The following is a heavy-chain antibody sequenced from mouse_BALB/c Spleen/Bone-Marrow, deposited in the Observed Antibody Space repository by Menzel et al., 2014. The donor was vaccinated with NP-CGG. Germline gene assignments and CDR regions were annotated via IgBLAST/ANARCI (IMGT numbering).Heavy chain of an antibody. J-gene: IGHJ3*01. CDR2: INVNGDTT. CDR3: ARGYDYSSWFAY. V-gene: IGHV5-6-3*01. D-gene: IGHD2-4*01. Sequence: EVHLVESRGGLVQPGGSLKLSCAASGFTFSSYGMSWVRQTPDKRLEMIATINVNGDTTYHPDSVRGRFTISRDNVKNTLYLQMSSLKSEDTAMYYCARGYDYSSWFAYWGQGTLVTVSA. CDR1: GFTFSSYG.